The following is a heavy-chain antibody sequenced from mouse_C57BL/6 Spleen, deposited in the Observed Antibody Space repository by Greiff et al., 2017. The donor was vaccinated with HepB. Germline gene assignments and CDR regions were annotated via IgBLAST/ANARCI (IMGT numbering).Heavy chain of an antibody. Sequence: QVQLQQPGTELVKPGASVKLSCKASGYTFTSYWMHWVKQRPGQGLEWIGNINPSNGGTNYNEKFKSKATLTVDKSSSTAYMQLSSLTSEDSAVYYCARREAYYYGSSYAMDYWGQGTSVTVSS. V-gene: IGHV1-53*01. CDR1: GYTFTSYW. D-gene: IGHD1-1*01. CDR3: ARREAYYYGSSYAMDY. CDR2: INPSNGGT. J-gene: IGHJ4*01.